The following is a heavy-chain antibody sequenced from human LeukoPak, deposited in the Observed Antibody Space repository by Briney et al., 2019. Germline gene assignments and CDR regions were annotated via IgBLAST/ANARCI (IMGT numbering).Heavy chain of an antibody. V-gene: IGHV4-39*01. D-gene: IGHD3-10*01. CDR3: ARHISLYYGSGRFPHPPQYYFDY. Sequence: SETLSLTCAVYGGSFSGYYWGWIRQPPGKGLEWIGSIYYSGSTYYNPSLKSRVTISVDTFKNKFSLKLGSVTAADTAVYYCARHISLYYGSGRFPHPPQYYFDYWGQGTLVTVSS. CDR1: GGSFSGYY. CDR2: IYYSGST. J-gene: IGHJ4*02.